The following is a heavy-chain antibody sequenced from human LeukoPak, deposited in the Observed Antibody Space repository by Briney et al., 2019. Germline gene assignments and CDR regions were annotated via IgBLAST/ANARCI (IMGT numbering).Heavy chain of an antibody. CDR1: GDSISNYY. D-gene: IGHD3-10*01. CDR3: ARGGYYGSGNDFRFDP. V-gene: IGHV4-34*01. J-gene: IGHJ5*02. CDR2: INHSGST. Sequence: SETLSLTCSVSGDSISNYYWSWIRQPPGKGLEWIGEINHSGSTNYNPSLKSRVTISVDTPKNQFSLKLSSVTAADTAVYYCARGGYYGSGNDFRFDPWGQGTLVTVSS.